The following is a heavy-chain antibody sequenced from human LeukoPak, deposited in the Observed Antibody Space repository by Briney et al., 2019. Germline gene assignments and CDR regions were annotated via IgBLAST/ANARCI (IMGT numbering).Heavy chain of an antibody. CDR3: ARGRGRYSGYDSGYFDY. CDR1: GGSISNYY. J-gene: IGHJ4*02. Sequence: SETLSLTCTVSGGSISNYYWSWIRQPPGKGLEWIGYIYYSGSTYYNPSLKSRVTISVDTSKNQFSLKLSSVTAADTAVYYCARGRGRYSGYDSGYFDYWGQGTLVTVSS. D-gene: IGHD5-12*01. V-gene: IGHV4-59*06. CDR2: IYYSGST.